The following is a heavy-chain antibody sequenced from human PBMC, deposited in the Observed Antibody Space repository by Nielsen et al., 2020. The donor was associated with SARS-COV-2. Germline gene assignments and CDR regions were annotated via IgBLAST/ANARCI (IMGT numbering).Heavy chain of an antibody. CDR3: ARGNSSNDAFDI. V-gene: IGHV3-53*04. Sequence: GESLKISCAASGFTVSSNYMSWVRQAPGKGLEWVSVIYSGGSTYYADSVKGRFTISRHNSKNTLYLQMNSLRAEDTAVYYCARGNSSNDAFDIWGQGTMVTVSS. J-gene: IGHJ3*02. CDR2: IYSGGST. CDR1: GFTVSSNY. D-gene: IGHD1/OR15-1a*01.